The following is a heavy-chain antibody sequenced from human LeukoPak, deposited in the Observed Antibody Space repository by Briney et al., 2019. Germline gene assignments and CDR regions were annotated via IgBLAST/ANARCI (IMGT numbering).Heavy chain of an antibody. V-gene: IGHV1-46*01. CDR1: GYTLTSYH. Sequence: ASVKVSCKASGYTLTSYHILRVRQAPGQGLEWMGIINPSGGSTNYAQNIQGRVTMTRDTSTSTVYMELSSLRSEETAVYYCAREAWNDIDYWGQGTLVTVSS. CDR3: AREAWNDIDY. D-gene: IGHD1-1*01. J-gene: IGHJ4*02. CDR2: INPSGGST.